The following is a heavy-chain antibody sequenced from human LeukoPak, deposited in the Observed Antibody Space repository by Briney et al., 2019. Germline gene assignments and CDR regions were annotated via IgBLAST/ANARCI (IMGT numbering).Heavy chain of an antibody. J-gene: IGHJ4*01. V-gene: IGHV3-74*01. CDR3: ARELPREVTLDY. CDR2: INTDGSST. D-gene: IGHD2-21*02. CDR1: GSTFISYG. Sequence: GGSLRLSCAVSGSTFISYGMQWVRQAPGKGLAWVSRINTDGSSTTYADSVKGRFTISRDNAKNTLYLQMNSLRAEDTAVYYCARELPREVTLDYWGQGTLVTVSP.